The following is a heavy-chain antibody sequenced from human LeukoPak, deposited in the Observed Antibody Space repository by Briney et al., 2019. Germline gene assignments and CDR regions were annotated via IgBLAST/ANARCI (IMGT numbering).Heavy chain of an antibody. D-gene: IGHD3-3*01. J-gene: IGHJ4*02. CDR2: IYYSGST. Sequence: SETLSLTCTVSGGSISSGGYYWSWIRQHPGKGLEWIGYIYYSGSTYYNPSLKSRVTISVDTSKNQFSLKLSSVTAADTAVYYCARLPYYDFWRGYYQDYWGQGTLVTVSS. CDR1: GGSISSGGYY. V-gene: IGHV4-31*03. CDR3: ARLPYYDFWRGYYQDY.